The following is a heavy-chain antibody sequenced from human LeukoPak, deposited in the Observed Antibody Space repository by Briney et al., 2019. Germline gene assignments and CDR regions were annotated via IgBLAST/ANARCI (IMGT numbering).Heavy chain of an antibody. CDR3: ARDHQVGATPHI. CDR1: GGSISSPKW. CDR2: IYHSGTT. J-gene: IGHJ3*02. V-gene: IGHV4-4*01. D-gene: IGHD1-26*01. Sequence: PSGTLSLTCDVPGGSISSPKWWSWIRQPPGKGLEWIGEIYHSGTTYYNPSLKSQVTISLDTSQNQFSLKLSSVTAADTAVYCCARDHQVGATPHIWGRGTMVSVSS.